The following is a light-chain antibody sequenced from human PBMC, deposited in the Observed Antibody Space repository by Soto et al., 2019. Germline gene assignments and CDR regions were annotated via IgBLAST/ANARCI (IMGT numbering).Light chain of an antibody. CDR3: SSYTSSSTLV. CDR1: SSDVGGYNY. CDR2: DVS. J-gene: IGLJ1*01. Sequence: QCVLNQAASGFGSPGQSIPISCTGTSSDVGGYNYVSWYQQHPGKAPKLMIYDVSNRPSGVSNRFSGSKSGNTASLTISGLQAEDEADYYCSSYTSSSTLVFGTGTRSPS. V-gene: IGLV2-14*01.